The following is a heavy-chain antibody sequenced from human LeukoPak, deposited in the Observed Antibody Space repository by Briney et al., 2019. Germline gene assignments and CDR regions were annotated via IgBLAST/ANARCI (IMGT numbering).Heavy chain of an antibody. J-gene: IGHJ5*02. V-gene: IGHV1-18*01. Sequence: ASVKVSCKASGYTFTSYGISWVRQAPGQGLEWMGWISAYNGNTNYAQKLQGRVTMTIDTSTRTAYMELRSLRSDDTAVYYCVRVTDSGYGYWFDPWGQGTLVTVSS. CDR2: ISAYNGNT. D-gene: IGHD5-12*01. CDR3: VRVTDSGYGYWFDP. CDR1: GYTFTSYG.